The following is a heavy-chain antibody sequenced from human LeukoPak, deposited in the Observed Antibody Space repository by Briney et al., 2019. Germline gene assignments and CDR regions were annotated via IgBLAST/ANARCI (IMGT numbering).Heavy chain of an antibody. D-gene: IGHD2-15*01. CDR2: IYPADSDI. V-gene: IGHV5-51*01. Sequence: GESLKISCKGSGYSINNYWIGWVGQMPGKGPGWMGIIYPADSDIRYSPSFQGQVTISADKSISTAYLKWSSLKASDTAMYYCARQEYCSGGSCYTWFDPWGQGTLVTVSS. J-gene: IGHJ5*02. CDR3: ARQEYCSGGSCYTWFDP. CDR1: GYSINNYW.